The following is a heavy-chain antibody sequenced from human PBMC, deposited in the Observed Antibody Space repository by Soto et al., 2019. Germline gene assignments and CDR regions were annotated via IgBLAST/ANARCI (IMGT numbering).Heavy chain of an antibody. Sequence: GGSLRLSCAASGFTFSSYGMHWVRQAPGKGLEWVAVIWYDGSNKYYADSVKGRFTISRDNSKNTLYLQMNSLRAEDTAVYYCARDRQTYYYYGMDVWGQGTTVTVSS. CDR1: GFTFSSYG. CDR2: IWYDGSNK. CDR3: ARDRQTYYYYGMDV. J-gene: IGHJ6*02. V-gene: IGHV3-33*01.